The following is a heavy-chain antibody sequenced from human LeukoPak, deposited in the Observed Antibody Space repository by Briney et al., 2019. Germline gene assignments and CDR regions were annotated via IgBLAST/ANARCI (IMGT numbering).Heavy chain of an antibody. J-gene: IGHJ3*02. Sequence: SQTLSLTCTVSGGSVSSGNFYWTWTRQPAGTQLEWFGLIHTSGNTNHNPSLWSRVTISTDTSKNQFSLTLNFVTAADRAVYYCARDRGGDSFDIWGQGTTVTVSS. D-gene: IGHD2-21*01. CDR2: IHTSGNT. CDR1: GGSVSSGNFY. V-gene: IGHV4-61*02. CDR3: ARDRGGDSFDI.